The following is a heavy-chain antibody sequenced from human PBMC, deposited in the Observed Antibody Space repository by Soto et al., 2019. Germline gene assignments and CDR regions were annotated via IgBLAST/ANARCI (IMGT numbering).Heavy chain of an antibody. Sequence: QVQLQESGPGLVKPSQTLSLTCTVSGGSISSGGYYWSWIRQHPGKGLEWIGYSYYSGSTYYNPSLKSRVTISVDTSKNQFSLKLSSVTAADTAVYYCARWDSSSHGLWFDPWGQGTLVTVST. CDR3: ARWDSSSHGLWFDP. D-gene: IGHD6-13*01. V-gene: IGHV4-31*03. J-gene: IGHJ5*02. CDR1: GGSISSGGYY. CDR2: SYYSGST.